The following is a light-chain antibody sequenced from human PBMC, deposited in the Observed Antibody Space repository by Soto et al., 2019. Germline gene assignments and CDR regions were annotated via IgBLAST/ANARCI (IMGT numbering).Light chain of an antibody. V-gene: IGKV2-24*01. Sequence: DVVMTQTPLSSPVTLGQPASISCRSSQSLLHSDGNTYLSWLHQRPGQPPRLLIYKVSNRFSGVPAGLCGSGAGTDFTLKMSRVEAEDVGIYYCMQATHYQPSTFGQGTKLEMK. CDR1: QSLLHSDGNTY. J-gene: IGKJ2*01. CDR2: KVS. CDR3: MQATHYQPST.